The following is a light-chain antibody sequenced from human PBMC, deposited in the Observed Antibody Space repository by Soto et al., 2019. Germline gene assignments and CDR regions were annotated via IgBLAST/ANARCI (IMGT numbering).Light chain of an antibody. J-gene: IGKJ1*01. V-gene: IGKV1-5*01. Sequence: DIPMTQSPSTLSASVGDRVTITCRASQSISSWLAWYQQKPGKAPKLLIYDASSFESGVPSRFSGSGSGTEFTLTISSLQPDDFATYYCQQDNSPWTFGQGTKVEIK. CDR1: QSISSW. CDR3: QQDNSPWT. CDR2: DAS.